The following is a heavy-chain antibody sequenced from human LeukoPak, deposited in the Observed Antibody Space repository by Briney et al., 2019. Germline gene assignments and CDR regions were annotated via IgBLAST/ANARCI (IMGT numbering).Heavy chain of an antibody. CDR2: ITSSSNYT. J-gene: IGHJ4*02. CDR1: GFTFSIYS. Sequence: GGSLRLSCAASGFTFSIYSMNWVRQAPGKGLEWLSSITSSSNYTYYADSVKGRFTISRDNVQNSLYLQMNSLRAEDTAMYYCARDRGYFDNWGQGTRVTVFS. CDR3: ARDRGYFDN. V-gene: IGHV3-21*01.